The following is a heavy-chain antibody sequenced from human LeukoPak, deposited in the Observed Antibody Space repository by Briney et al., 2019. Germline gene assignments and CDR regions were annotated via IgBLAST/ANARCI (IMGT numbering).Heavy chain of an antibody. CDR1: GFIFSNNY. J-gene: IGHJ6*02. Sequence: GGSLRLSCAASGFIFSNNYMSWVRQAPGKGLEWVSYISGSSGIIDYADSVRGRFTISRDNAKNSLYLQMNSLRAEDTALYHCARNNGMDVWGQGTTVIVSS. V-gene: IGHV3-48*01. CDR2: ISGSSGII. CDR3: ARNNGMDV.